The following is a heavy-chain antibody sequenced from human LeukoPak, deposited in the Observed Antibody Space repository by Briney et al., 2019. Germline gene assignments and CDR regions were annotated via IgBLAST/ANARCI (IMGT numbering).Heavy chain of an antibody. D-gene: IGHD1-1*01. CDR3: TREERGFPAF. V-gene: IGHV3-30*01. J-gene: IGHJ4*02. Sequence: GGSLRLSCAASGFTFSNYAMHWVRQTPGKGLEWVAFVSYDGSWDSHSDSVEGRFTISRDDSKNTLYLQVTRLRAEDTAVYYCTREERGFPAFWGQGTLVTVSS. CDR1: GFTFSNYA. CDR2: VSYDGSWD.